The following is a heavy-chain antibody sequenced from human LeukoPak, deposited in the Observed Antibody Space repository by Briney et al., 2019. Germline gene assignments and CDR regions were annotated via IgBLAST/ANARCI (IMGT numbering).Heavy chain of an antibody. J-gene: IGHJ4*02. V-gene: IGHV3-7*01. D-gene: IGHD3-16*02. Sequence: GGSLRLSCAASGFTFSGYWMSWVRQAPGKGLEWVANIKQDESEKYYVDSVKGRFTISRDNAKNSLYMQMNSLRAEDTAVYYCARDSGTYRPFNYFDYWGQGTLVTVSS. CDR1: GFTFSGYW. CDR3: ARDSGTYRPFNYFDY. CDR2: IKQDESEK.